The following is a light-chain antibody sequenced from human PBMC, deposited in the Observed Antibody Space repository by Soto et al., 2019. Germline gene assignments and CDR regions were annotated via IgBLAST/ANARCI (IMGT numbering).Light chain of an antibody. V-gene: IGKV3-20*01. CDR1: QSVSNNY. Sequence: EIVLTQSPGTLSLSPGERATPSCRASQSVSNNYLAWSQQQPGPAPRRLIFGASGRATGIPDRFSGSGSGTDFTLTISRLEPEDISVYYCQQYGTSPTFGQGTKVAIK. J-gene: IGKJ1*01. CDR2: GAS. CDR3: QQYGTSPT.